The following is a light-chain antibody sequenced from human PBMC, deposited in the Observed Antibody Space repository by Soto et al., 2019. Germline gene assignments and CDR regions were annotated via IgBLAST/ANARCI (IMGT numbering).Light chain of an antibody. CDR1: SANIGGNY. CDR2: DSY. CDR3: GSWDGSLSVVL. J-gene: IGLJ2*01. Sequence: QSVLTQPPSVSASPGQTVTISCSGSSANIGGNYVSWYQQLPATAPKLVIYDSYSRPSQIPDRFYGSNSCTSATLDITGLQTVDEDDDDCGSWDGSLSVVLFGGGTKLTVL. V-gene: IGLV1-51*01.